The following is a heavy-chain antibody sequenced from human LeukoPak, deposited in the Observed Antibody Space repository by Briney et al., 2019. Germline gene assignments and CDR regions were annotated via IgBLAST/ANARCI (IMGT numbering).Heavy chain of an antibody. J-gene: IGHJ4*02. CDR3: ARDFPPRSHDY. V-gene: IGHV3-74*01. Sequence: PGGSLRLSCAASGFTFSRYWVHWVRHAPGKGLVWVSRINSDGSSTNYADSVKGRFTISRDNAKNTLYLQMNSLRAEDTAVYYCARDFPPRSHDYWGQGTLVTVSS. CDR2: INSDGSST. CDR1: GFTFSRYW.